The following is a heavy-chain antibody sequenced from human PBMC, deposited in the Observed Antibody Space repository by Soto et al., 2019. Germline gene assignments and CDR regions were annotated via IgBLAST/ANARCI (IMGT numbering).Heavy chain of an antibody. D-gene: IGHD3-10*01. J-gene: IGHJ6*02. Sequence: LRESLNISCKGSGHSFTSYWISWVRQMPGKGLEWMGRIDPSDSYTNYSPSFQGHVTISADKSISTAYLQWSSLKASDTAMYYCASGESGMDVWGQGTTVTVSS. V-gene: IGHV5-10-1*01. CDR2: IDPSDSYT. CDR1: GHSFTSYW. CDR3: ASGESGMDV.